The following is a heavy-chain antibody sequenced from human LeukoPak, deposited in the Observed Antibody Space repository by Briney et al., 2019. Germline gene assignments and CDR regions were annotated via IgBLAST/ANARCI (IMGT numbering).Heavy chain of an antibody. Sequence: SETLSLTCTVSGYSISSGYYWGWIRQPPGKGLEWIGSIYHSGSTYYNPSLKSRVTISVDTSKNQFSLKLSSVTAADTAVYYCARDQDNDSSGYWGQGTLVTVSS. CDR3: ARDQDNDSSGY. J-gene: IGHJ4*02. D-gene: IGHD3-22*01. CDR2: IYHSGST. V-gene: IGHV4-38-2*02. CDR1: GYSISSGYY.